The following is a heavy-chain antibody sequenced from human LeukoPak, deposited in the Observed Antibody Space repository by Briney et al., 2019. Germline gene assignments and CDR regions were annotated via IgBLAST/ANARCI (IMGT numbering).Heavy chain of an antibody. Sequence: GGSLRLTCAASGFTFSAYWMSWVRQAPGKGLEWVANIKQDGSDKYYVDSVKGRFTISRDNAKNSLYLQMNSLRAEDTAVYYCARKTVVGSYFDYWGQGTPVTVSS. V-gene: IGHV3-7*03. J-gene: IGHJ4*02. CDR2: IKQDGSDK. CDR3: ARKTVVGSYFDY. D-gene: IGHD4-23*01. CDR1: GFTFSAYW.